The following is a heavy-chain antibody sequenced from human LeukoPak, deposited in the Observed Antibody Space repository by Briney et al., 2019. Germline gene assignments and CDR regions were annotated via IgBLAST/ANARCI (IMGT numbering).Heavy chain of an antibody. V-gene: IGHV3-30*18. CDR1: GFTFSSYG. Sequence: GGSLRLSCAASGFTFSSYGMHWVRQAPGKGLEWVAVISYDGSNKDYADSVKGRFTISRDNSKNTLYLQMNSLRAEDTAVYYCAKGVTVGGTGGFDYWGQGTLVTVSS. CDR3: AKGVTVGGTGGFDY. J-gene: IGHJ4*02. D-gene: IGHD1-26*01. CDR2: ISYDGSNK.